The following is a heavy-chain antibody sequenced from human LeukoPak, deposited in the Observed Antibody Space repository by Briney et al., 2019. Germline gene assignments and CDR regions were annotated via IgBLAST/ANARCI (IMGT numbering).Heavy chain of an antibody. V-gene: IGHV3-9*01. CDR3: AKGLLWFGELLFGFGY. D-gene: IGHD3-10*01. CDR2: ISWNSGSI. CDR1: GFTFDDYA. Sequence: PGRSLRLSCAASGFTFDDYAMHWVRQAPGKGLEWVSGISWNSGSIGYADSVKCRFTISRDNAKNSLYLQMNSLRAEDTALYYCAKGLLWFGELLFGFGYWGQGTLVTVSS. J-gene: IGHJ4*02.